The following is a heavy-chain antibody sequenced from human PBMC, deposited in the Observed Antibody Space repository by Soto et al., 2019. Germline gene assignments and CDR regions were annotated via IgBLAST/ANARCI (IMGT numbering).Heavy chain of an antibody. V-gene: IGHV1-69*12. D-gene: IGHD3-10*01. CDR2: IIPIFGTA. J-gene: IGHJ5*02. Sequence: QVQLVQSGAEVKKPGSSVKVSCKASGGTFSSYAISWVRQAPGQGLEWMGGIIPIFGTANYAQKIQGRVTIXAXGSTRTAYMELSSLRCEDTGVYYCASMVRGYNWSDPWGQGTLVTVSS. CDR1: GGTFSSYA. CDR3: ASMVRGYNWSDP.